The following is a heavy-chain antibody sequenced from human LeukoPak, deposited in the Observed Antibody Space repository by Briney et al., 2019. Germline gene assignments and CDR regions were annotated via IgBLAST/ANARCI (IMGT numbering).Heavy chain of an antibody. D-gene: IGHD3-16*02. V-gene: IGHV3-7*01. CDR3: ASWPRLGELSSSFDN. Sequence: GGSLRLSCAASGFTFSNYWMSWVRQAPGKGLEWVANINQDGSEKYYVDSVKGRFTISRDNPKNSLYLQMNSLRAEDTAVYYCASWPRLGELSSSFDNWGQGTQVTVSS. CDR1: GFTFSNYW. CDR2: INQDGSEK. J-gene: IGHJ4*02.